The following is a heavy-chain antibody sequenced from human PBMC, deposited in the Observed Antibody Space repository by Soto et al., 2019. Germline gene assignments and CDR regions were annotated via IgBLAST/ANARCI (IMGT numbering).Heavy chain of an antibody. CDR2: ISSDGSST. CDR3: ARDEDDILTGYYYYGMDV. V-gene: IGHV3-74*01. CDR1: GFTFSSYW. Sequence: GGSLRLSCAASGFTFSSYWMHWVRQAPGKGLVWVSRISSDGSSTSYADSVKGRFTISRDNAKNTLYLQMNSLRAEDTAVYYCARDEDDILTGYYYYGMDVWGQGTTVTVSS. D-gene: IGHD3-9*01. J-gene: IGHJ6*02.